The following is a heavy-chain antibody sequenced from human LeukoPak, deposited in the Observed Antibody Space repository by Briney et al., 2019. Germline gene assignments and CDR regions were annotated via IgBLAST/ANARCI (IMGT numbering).Heavy chain of an antibody. Sequence: GGSLRLSCAASGFTFSSYTMHWVRQAPGKGLEYVSAISSNGGSTYYANSVKGRFTISRDNSKNTLYLQMNSLRAEDTAVYYCARADVDTAMDFDYWGQGTLVTVSS. CDR2: ISSNGGST. CDR3: ARADVDTAMDFDY. D-gene: IGHD5-18*01. CDR1: GFTFSSYT. J-gene: IGHJ4*02. V-gene: IGHV3-64*01.